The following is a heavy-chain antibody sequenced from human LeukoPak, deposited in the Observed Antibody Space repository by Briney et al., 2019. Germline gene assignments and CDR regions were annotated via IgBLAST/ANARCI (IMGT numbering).Heavy chain of an antibody. D-gene: IGHD3-16*01. CDR3: VREWGAPIYYYYYMDV. V-gene: IGHV4-4*02. J-gene: IGHJ6*03. CDR2: IYYSGTT. Sequence: SETLSLTCAVSGVSVSNNNWWSWVRQPPGKGLEWIGEIYYSGTTNYNPSLKSRVTISVDKSRNQFSLKLTSMTAADTAIYYCVREWGAPIYYYYYMDVWGKGITVTVSS. CDR1: GVSVSNNNW.